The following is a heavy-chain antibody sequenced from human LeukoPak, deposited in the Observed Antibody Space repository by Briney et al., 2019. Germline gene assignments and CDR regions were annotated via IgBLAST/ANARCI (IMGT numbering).Heavy chain of an antibody. J-gene: IGHJ4*02. D-gene: IGHD7-27*01. CDR2: IYYSGST. V-gene: IGHV4-30-4*01. CDR1: GVSISSGDYY. Sequence: SETLSLTCTVSGVSISSGDYYWSWIRQPPGKGLAWIGYIYYSGSTYYNPSLKSRVTISVDTSKNQFSLKLSSVTAADTAVYYCARGLGIGYYFDYWGQGTLVTVSS. CDR3: ARGLGIGYYFDY.